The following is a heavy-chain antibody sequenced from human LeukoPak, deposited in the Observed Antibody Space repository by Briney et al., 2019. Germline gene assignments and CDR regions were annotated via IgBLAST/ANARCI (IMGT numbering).Heavy chain of an antibody. CDR2: IYYSGST. CDR3: ARVGSYGDLYFDY. V-gene: IGHV4-59*01. CDR1: GGSISSYY. Sequence: PSETLSLTCTVSGGSISSYYWSWIRQPPGKGLEWIGYIYYSGSTSYNPSLKSRVTISVDTSKDQFSLKLSSVTAADTAVYYCARVGSYGDLYFDYWGQGTLVTVSS. J-gene: IGHJ4*02. D-gene: IGHD4-17*01.